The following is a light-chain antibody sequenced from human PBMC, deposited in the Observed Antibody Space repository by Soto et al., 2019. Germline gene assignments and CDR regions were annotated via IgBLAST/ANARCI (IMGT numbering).Light chain of an antibody. Sequence: QSVLTQPASVSGSPGQSITISCTGTSSDVGRYNLVSWYQQYPGKAPKVMIYEGSKRPSGVSNLFSGSKSGNTASLAISGLQAEDEADYYCCSYAGSNTYVFGTGTKVTVL. CDR2: EGS. CDR1: SSDVGRYNL. J-gene: IGLJ1*01. CDR3: CSYAGSNTYV. V-gene: IGLV2-23*01.